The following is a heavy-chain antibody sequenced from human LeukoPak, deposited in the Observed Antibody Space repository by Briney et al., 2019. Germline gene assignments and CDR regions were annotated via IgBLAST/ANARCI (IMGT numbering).Heavy chain of an antibody. CDR2: INPNSGGT. J-gene: IGHJ1*01. Sequence: GASVKVSCKASGYTFTGYYMHWVRQAPGQGLEWMGRINPNSGGTNYAQKFQGRVTMTRDTSTSTAYMELSRLKSDDTAVYYCARVYYYGSGSYSAGAEYFQHWGQGTLVTVSS. V-gene: IGHV1-2*06. D-gene: IGHD3-10*01. CDR1: GYTFTGYY. CDR3: ARVYYYGSGSYSAGAEYFQH.